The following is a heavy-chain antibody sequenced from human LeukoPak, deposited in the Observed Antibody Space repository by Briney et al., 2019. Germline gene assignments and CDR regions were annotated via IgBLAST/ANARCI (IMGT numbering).Heavy chain of an antibody. J-gene: IGHJ4*02. CDR3: AKPSSGYGSFDS. D-gene: IGHD6-19*01. Sequence: PGGSLRLSCPASGFTFRSYAMSWVRQAPGKRLEWVSAISSSSTNTYYADSVKGRFTNSRDNSKNTLYLQMNSLKAEDTAVYYCAKPSSGYGSFDSWGQGTLVTVSS. CDR1: GFTFRSYA. V-gene: IGHV3-23*01. CDR2: ISSSSTNT.